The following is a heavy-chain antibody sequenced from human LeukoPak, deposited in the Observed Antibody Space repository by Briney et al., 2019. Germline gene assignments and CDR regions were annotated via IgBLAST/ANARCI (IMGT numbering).Heavy chain of an antibody. V-gene: IGHV3-23*01. CDR2: ISGRGDST. D-gene: IGHD2-15*01. Sequence: PGGSLRLSCAASGFTFTSYAMSWVRQAPGKGLEWVTGISGRGDSTYYADSVKGRFTISRDNSKNTLYLQMNSLRAGDTAVYYCAKDPYCSVASCYSDYWGQGTLVTVSS. CDR3: AKDPYCSVASCYSDY. J-gene: IGHJ4*02. CDR1: GFTFTSYA.